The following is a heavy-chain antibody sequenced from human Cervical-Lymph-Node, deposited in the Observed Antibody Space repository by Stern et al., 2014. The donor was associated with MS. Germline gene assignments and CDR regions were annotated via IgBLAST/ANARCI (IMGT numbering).Heavy chain of an antibody. V-gene: IGHV1-2*06. J-gene: IGHJ6*02. D-gene: IGHD4-11*01. Sequence: QVQLVQSGAEVKRSGASVKVSCKTSGYTFTGHYLHWVRQAPGQGLEWMGRISPKTGGKNYAQKFQGRVPMTRDKSMSTAFLELSSLRSDDTAVYYCARDREDYSSSGLDVWGQGTTVTVSS. CDR1: GYTFTGHY. CDR2: ISPKTGGK. CDR3: ARDREDYSSSGLDV.